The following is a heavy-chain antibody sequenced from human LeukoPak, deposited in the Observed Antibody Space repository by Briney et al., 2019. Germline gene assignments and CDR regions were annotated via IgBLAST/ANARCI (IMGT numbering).Heavy chain of an antibody. CDR2: MNPSGST. D-gene: IGHD3-22*01. CDR3: ARGRQDVTMIVVVMTAVSYYLDV. Sequence: SETLSLTCAVYGGSFSGYYWTWIRQTPEKGLEWIGEMNPSGSTNYNPSLKSRVTISVDTSKNQFSLGLSSVTAADTAVYYCARGRQDVTMIVVVMTAVSYYLDVWGKGTTVTVS. J-gene: IGHJ6*03. V-gene: IGHV4-34*01. CDR1: GGSFSGYY.